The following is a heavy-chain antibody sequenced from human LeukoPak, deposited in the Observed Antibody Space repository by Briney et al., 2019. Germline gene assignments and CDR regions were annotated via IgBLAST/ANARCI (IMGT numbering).Heavy chain of an antibody. CDR3: AKDPGLDGYNYYFDY. CDR2: ISGSGGST. D-gene: IGHD5-24*01. Sequence: GGSLRLSCAASGFTFSSYAMSWVRQAPGKGLEWVSTISGSGGSTNHADSVKGRFTISRDDSKNTLYLQMNSLRAEDTAVYYCAKDPGLDGYNYYFDYWGQGTLVTVSS. V-gene: IGHV3-23*01. J-gene: IGHJ4*02. CDR1: GFTFSSYA.